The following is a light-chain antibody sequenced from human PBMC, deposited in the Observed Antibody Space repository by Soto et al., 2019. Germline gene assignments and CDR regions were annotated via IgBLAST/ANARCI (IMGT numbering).Light chain of an antibody. CDR2: GNS. CDR3: QSYDSSLSGVV. Sequence: QSVLTQPPSVSGAPGQRVTISCTGSSSNIGAGYDVHWYQQLPGTAPKLLIYGNSNRPSGVHDRFSASKSGTSASLAITALQAEDESDYCGQSYDSSLSGVVFGGGTKLTVL. V-gene: IGLV1-40*01. CDR1: SSNIGAGYD. J-gene: IGLJ2*01.